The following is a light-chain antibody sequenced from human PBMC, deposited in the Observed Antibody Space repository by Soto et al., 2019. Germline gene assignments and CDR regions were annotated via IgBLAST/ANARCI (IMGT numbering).Light chain of an antibody. J-gene: IGKJ5*01. Sequence: EIVLTQSPATLSLSPGDRAVLSCRASQSVSRSLTWYQHKPGQAPRLLIYDASTRATGIPRRFSGSASGTDLTLTISRLEPEDFAVYYCQQYGSSIIFGQGTRLEIK. V-gene: IGKV3-20*01. CDR2: DAS. CDR3: QQYGSSII. CDR1: QSVSRS.